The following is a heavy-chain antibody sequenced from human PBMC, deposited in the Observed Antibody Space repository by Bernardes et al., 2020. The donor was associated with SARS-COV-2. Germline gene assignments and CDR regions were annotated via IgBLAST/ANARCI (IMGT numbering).Heavy chain of an antibody. D-gene: IGHD6-19*01. CDR2: INHSGST. CDR3: ARGTAVAGRKD. V-gene: IGHV4-34*01. J-gene: IGHJ4*02. CDR1: GGSFSGYY. Sequence: SETLSLTCAVYGGSFSGYYWTWIRQPPGKGLEWIGEINHSGSTNYNPSLKSRVTISVDTSKNQISLKVSSVTAADTAMYYCARGTAVAGRKDWGQGTLVSVSS.